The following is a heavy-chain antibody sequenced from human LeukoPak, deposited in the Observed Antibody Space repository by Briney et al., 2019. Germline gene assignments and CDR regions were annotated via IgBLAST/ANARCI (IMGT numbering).Heavy chain of an antibody. CDR2: ISTSSSYI. CDR1: GFSFSSYN. CDR3: AKDLDSSGWDY. J-gene: IGHJ4*02. V-gene: IGHV3-21*04. Sequence: PGGSLRLSCAASGFSFSSYNMNWVRQAPGKGLEWVSSISTSSSYIYYADSVKGRFTISRDNAKNSLYLQMNSLRAEDTALYYCAKDLDSSGWDYWGQGTLVTVSS. D-gene: IGHD6-19*01.